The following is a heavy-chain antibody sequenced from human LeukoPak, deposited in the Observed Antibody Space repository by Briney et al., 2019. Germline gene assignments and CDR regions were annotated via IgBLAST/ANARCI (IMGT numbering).Heavy chain of an antibody. J-gene: IGHJ4*02. CDR1: GDTFTGYY. CDR3: ARVTGVIATTPGDY. Sequence: ASVKVSCKASGDTFTGYYMHWVRQAPGQGREWMGWINPNSGGTNYTQKFQGRVTMTRETSISTAYMELSRLRSDDRAVYYCARVTGVIATTPGDYWGPGTLVT. CDR2: INPNSGGT. V-gene: IGHV1-2*02. D-gene: IGHD2-15*01.